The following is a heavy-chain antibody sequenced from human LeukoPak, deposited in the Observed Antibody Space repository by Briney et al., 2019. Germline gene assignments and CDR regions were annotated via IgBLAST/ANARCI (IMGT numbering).Heavy chain of an antibody. J-gene: IGHJ6*04. CDR2: IRYDESNK. CDR3: AELGITMIGGV. CDR1: GFTFSNYG. Sequence: GGSLRLSCAASGFTFSNYGMHWVRQAPGKGLEWVAFIRYDESNKYYADSVKGRFTISRDNAKNSLYLQMNSLRAEDTAVYYCAELGITMIGGVWGKGTTVTISS. D-gene: IGHD3-10*02. V-gene: IGHV3-30*02.